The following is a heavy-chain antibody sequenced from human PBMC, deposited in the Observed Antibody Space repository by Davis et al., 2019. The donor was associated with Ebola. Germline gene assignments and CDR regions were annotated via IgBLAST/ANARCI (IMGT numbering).Heavy chain of an antibody. CDR3: ARAHFGRSSLDY. J-gene: IGHJ4*02. D-gene: IGHD6-6*01. Sequence: PGGSLRLSCAASGFTSSSYDMPWVRQVTGKGLERVSVIATAGETYYPGSVKGRFTISRENAKNSLYLQMNSLRAGDTAVYYCARAHFGRSSLDYWGQGTLVTVSS. CDR2: IATAGET. V-gene: IGHV3-13*01. CDR1: GFTSSSYD.